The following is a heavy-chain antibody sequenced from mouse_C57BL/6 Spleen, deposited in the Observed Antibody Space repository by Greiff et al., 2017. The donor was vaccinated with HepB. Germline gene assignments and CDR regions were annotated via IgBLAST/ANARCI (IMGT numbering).Heavy chain of an antibody. V-gene: IGHV1-50*01. Sequence: VQLQPGAELVQPGASVKLSCKASGYTFTSYWMQWVKQRPGQGLEWIGEIDPSDSYTNYNQKFKGKATLTVDTSSSTAYMQLSSLTSEDSAVYYCARGEGNYTWFAYWGQGTLVTVSA. CDR1: GYTFTSYW. CDR2: IDPSDSYT. J-gene: IGHJ3*01. CDR3: ARGEGNYTWFAY. D-gene: IGHD2-1*01.